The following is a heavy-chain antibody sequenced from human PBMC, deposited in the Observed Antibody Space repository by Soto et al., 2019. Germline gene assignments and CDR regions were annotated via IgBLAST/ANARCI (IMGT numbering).Heavy chain of an antibody. J-gene: IGHJ6*02. D-gene: IGHD3-3*01. V-gene: IGHV3-21*01. CDR2: ISSSSSYI. CDR3: ARDLNYDFWSGYSRYGMDV. Sequence: EVQLVESGGGLVKPGGSLRLSCAASGFTFSSYSMNWVRQAPGKGLEWVSSISSSSSYIYYADSVKGRFTISRDNAKNSLYLQMNSLRAEDTAVYYCARDLNYDFWSGYSRYGMDVWGQGTTVTVSS. CDR1: GFTFSSYS.